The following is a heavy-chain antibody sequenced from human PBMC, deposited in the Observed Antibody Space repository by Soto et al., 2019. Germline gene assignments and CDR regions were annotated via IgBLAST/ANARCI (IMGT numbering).Heavy chain of an antibody. CDR3: ARILSSGRNSYDFWSGYWPLGY. V-gene: IGHV1-69*02. CDR2: IIPILGIT. D-gene: IGHD3-3*01. J-gene: IGHJ4*02. CDR1: GGTFSSYT. Sequence: RASVKVSCKASGGTFSSYTISWVRQAPGQGLEWMGRIIPILGITNYAQEFQGRVTITADKSTSTAYMELSSLRSEDTAVYYCARILSSGRNSYDFWSGYWPLGYWGQGTLVTVSS.